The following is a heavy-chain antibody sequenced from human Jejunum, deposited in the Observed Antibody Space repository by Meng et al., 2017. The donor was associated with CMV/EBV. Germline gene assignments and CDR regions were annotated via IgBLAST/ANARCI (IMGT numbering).Heavy chain of an antibody. CDR3: ARGQRSYSGSYPEWFDP. Sequence: PALWNPSKTLSLSSSVSVGSISIGDYYWSWIPQPPGKGLEWIGCIYYSGSTYYNPSLKGRVTISVDTSKNQFSLNLSSVTAADTAVYYCARGQRSYSGSYPEWFDPWGQGTLVTVSS. V-gene: IGHV4-30-4*01. CDR1: VGSISIGDYY. CDR2: IYYSGST. J-gene: IGHJ5*02. D-gene: IGHD1-26*01.